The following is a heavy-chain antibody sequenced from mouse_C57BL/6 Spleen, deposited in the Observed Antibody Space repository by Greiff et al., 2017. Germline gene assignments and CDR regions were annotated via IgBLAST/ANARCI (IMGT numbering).Heavy chain of an antibody. CDR2: FCPGGGCI. CDR1: GFTFTEYT. D-gene: IGHD1-1*01. CDR3: ARHEGGYYGY. J-gene: IGHJ2*01. V-gene: IGHV1-62-2*01. Sequence: QVQLQQSGAELVKPGASVKLSCKASGFTFTEYTIPWVKQRSGQGLEWFGWFCPGGGCIKYNDNVKDKATLTTDKSSSTVYMELRRLTSEDSAVYFCARHEGGYYGYWGQGTTLTVSS.